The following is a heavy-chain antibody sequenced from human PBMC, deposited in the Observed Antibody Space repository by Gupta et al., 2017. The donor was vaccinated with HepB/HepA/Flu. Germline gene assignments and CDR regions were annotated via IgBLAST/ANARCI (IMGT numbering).Heavy chain of an antibody. V-gene: IGHV4-39*01. CDR1: GGSISSSSYY. Sequence: QLQLQESGPGLVKPSETLSLTCTVSGGSISSSSYYWGWISQPPGKGLEWIGSIYYSGSTYYNPSLKSRVTISVDTSKNQFSLKLSSVTAADTAVYYCARQRGTVTPFDYWGQGTLVTVSS. D-gene: IGHD4-17*01. CDR3: ARQRGTVTPFDY. J-gene: IGHJ4*02. CDR2: IYYSGST.